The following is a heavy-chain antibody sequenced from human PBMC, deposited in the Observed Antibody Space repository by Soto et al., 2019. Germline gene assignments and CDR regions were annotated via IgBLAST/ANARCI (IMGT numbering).Heavy chain of an antibody. V-gene: IGHV3-23*01. CDR2: ISGSGGST. CDR3: AKEQYGGNPPYYYYYYGMDV. CDR1: GFTFSSYV. J-gene: IGHJ6*02. Sequence: GGSLRLSCAASGFTFSSYVMSWVRQAPGKGLEWVSAISGSGGSTYYADSVKGRFTISRDNSKNTLYLQMNSLRAEDTAVYYCAKEQYGGNPPYYYYYYGMDVWGQGTTVTVSS. D-gene: IGHD2-15*01.